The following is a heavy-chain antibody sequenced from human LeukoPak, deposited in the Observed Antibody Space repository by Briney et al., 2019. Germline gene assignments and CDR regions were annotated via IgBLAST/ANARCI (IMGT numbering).Heavy chain of an antibody. CDR3: AREPFWSGYYSNLHFDY. D-gene: IGHD3-3*01. CDR1: EFTFSSYN. CDR2: ISSSSKYI. Sequence: GGSLRLSCAASEFTFSSYNMNWVRQAPGKGPEWVSSISSSSKYIYYADSVKGRFTISRDNAKNSLYLQMNSLRAEDTAVYYCAREPFWSGYYSNLHFDYWGQGTLVTVSS. V-gene: IGHV3-21*01. J-gene: IGHJ4*02.